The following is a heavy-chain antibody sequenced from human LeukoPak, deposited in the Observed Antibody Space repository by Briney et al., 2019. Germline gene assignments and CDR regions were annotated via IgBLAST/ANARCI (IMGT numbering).Heavy chain of an antibody. D-gene: IGHD3-10*01. V-gene: IGHV3-23*01. CDR2: ISDSGGST. Sequence: GGSLRLSCAASGFTFSSYAMSWVRQAPGKGLEWVSAISDSGGSTYYADSVKGRFTISRDNSKNTLYLQMNSLRAEDTAVYYCAKGLDGSGSYEVYYYGMDVWGQGTTVTVSS. J-gene: IGHJ6*02. CDR3: AKGLDGSGSYEVYYYGMDV. CDR1: GFTFSSYA.